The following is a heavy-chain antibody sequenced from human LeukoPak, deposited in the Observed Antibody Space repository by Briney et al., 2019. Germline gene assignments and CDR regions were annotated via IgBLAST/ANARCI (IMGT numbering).Heavy chain of an antibody. CDR3: ARDAVGSTTSPPYWYFDL. Sequence: ASVKVSCKASGGTFSSYAITWVRQAPGQGLEWMGWISAYNGNTNHAQKLQGRVTMTTDTSTSTAYMELRSLRSDDTAVHYCARDAVGSTTSPPYWYFDLWGRGTLVTVSS. V-gene: IGHV1-18*01. CDR1: GGTFSSYA. J-gene: IGHJ2*01. CDR2: ISAYNGNT. D-gene: IGHD1-26*01.